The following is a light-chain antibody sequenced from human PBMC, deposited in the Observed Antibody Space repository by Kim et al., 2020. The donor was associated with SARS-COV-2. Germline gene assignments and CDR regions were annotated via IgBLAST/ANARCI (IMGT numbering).Light chain of an antibody. V-gene: IGKV3-20*01. Sequence: SQGHTAPLPCKASLSVSSSYFACDQQRLGQAPRLLRKGASIRATGIPDMFGGRGSGTEFILAINRLEPEDSAMYFCQQFGTSPATFGQGTKLEI. J-gene: IGKJ2*01. CDR2: GAS. CDR1: LSVSSSY. CDR3: QQFGTSPAT.